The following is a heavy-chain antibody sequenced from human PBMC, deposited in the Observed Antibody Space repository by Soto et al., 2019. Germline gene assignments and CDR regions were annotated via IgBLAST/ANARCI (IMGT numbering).Heavy chain of an antibody. Sequence: EVQLGESGGGLVQPGGSLRLSCAASGFTFSNYWMYWVRQAPGKGLEWVSRINSDGSVSSYADSVKGRLTISRDNVKNTLYRKMDSLRAEDTAVYYCARGDCVGGTCYSLAGSFYYYMDVWGKGTTVTVFS. J-gene: IGHJ6*03. CDR3: ARGDCVGGTCYSLAGSFYYYMDV. V-gene: IGHV3-74*02. D-gene: IGHD2-15*01. CDR1: GFTFSNYW. CDR2: INSDGSVS.